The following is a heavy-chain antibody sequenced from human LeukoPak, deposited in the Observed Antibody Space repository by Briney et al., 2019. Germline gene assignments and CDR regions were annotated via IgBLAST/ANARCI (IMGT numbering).Heavy chain of an antibody. J-gene: IGHJ4*02. Sequence: PGGSLRLSCAASGFTFSSYGMHWVRQAPGKGLEWVAFIWYDGSNKYYADSVKGRFTISRDNSKNTLYLQMNSLRAEDTAVYYCAKMLGYCSSTSCYTVEDYWGQGTLVTVSS. D-gene: IGHD2-2*02. CDR3: AKMLGYCSSTSCYTVEDY. CDR2: IWYDGSNK. V-gene: IGHV3-30*02. CDR1: GFTFSSYG.